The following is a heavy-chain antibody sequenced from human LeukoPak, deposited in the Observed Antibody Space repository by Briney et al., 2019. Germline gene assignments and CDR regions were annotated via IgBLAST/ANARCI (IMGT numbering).Heavy chain of an antibody. CDR3: LTSSFDH. Sequence: PGGSLRLSCAASGFTLGDYDIHWVRQAPGKGPEWVSSISSNSDIIAYAEPVKGRFTVSRDNTINSLYLQMDSLRVEDTALYYCLTSSFDHWGQGTLVTVSS. CDR1: GFTLGDYD. J-gene: IGHJ4*02. V-gene: IGHV3-9*01. CDR2: ISSNSDII.